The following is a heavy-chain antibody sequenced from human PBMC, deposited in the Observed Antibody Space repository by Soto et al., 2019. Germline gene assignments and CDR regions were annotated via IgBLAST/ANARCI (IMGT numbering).Heavy chain of an antibody. CDR1: GESISSGGYY. CDR3: ARASSSSSAADY. D-gene: IGHD6-6*01. J-gene: IGHJ4*02. V-gene: IGHV4-31*03. Sequence: QVQLQESGPGLVKPSQTLSLTCSVSGESISSGGYYWSWIRHLPGKGLEWIGYIYDTESAYYNPSLKRRVSISMDTSENHFAMRLTSVTAADSTVYYCARASSSSSAADYWGQGLQVTVSS. CDR2: IYDTESA.